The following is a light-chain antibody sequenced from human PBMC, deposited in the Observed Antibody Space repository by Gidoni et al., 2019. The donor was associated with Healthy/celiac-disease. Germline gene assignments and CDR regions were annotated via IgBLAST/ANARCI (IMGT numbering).Light chain of an antibody. J-gene: IGKJ5*01. CDR3: QQFNNYPRT. V-gene: IGKV1D-13*01. Sequence: AIQLTQSPSSLSASVGDRVTITCRTSQGISSALAWYQQKPGKAPKLLIYDASSLESGVPSRFSGSGSGTDFTLTISSLQPEDFATYYCQQFNNYPRTFGQGTRLEIK. CDR1: QGISSA. CDR2: DAS.